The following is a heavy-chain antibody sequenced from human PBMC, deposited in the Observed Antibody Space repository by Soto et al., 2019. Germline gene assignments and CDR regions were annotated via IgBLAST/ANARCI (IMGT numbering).Heavy chain of an antibody. CDR2: IYHSGST. CDR3: ARDGWGSGGNSGQGWFEP. V-gene: IGHV4-30-2*01. J-gene: IGHJ5*02. CDR1: VVSISSGGYS. D-gene: IGHD2-21*02. Sequence: PSETLSLTCAFSVVSISSGGYSCSWIRQPPWKGLEWIGYIYHSGSTYYNPSLKSRVTISVDRSKNQFSLKLSSVTAADTAVYYCARDGWGSGGNSGQGWFEPWGQGTLVTVSS.